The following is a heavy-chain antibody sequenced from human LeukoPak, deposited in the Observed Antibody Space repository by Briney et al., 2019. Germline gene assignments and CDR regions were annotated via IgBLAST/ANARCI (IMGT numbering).Heavy chain of an antibody. CDR1: GFTFSDHD. CDR2: ISTSGDYT. Sequence: AGSRRLSCAASGFTFSDHDMTWIRLAPGKGLDWVSYISTSGDYTNYADSVMGRYTMSRDNARNSLYLQMSSLRDEDTAVYYCARGHYGLDVWGQGTTVTVSS. V-gene: IGHV3-11*05. J-gene: IGHJ6*02. CDR3: ARGHYGLDV.